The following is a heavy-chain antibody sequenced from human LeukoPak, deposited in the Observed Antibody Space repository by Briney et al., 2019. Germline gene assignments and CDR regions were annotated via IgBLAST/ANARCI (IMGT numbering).Heavy chain of an antibody. D-gene: IGHD5-24*01. Sequence: GGSLRLSCTASGFTFRTYAMNWVRQAPGKGLEWVAVISYDGSNKYYADSVKGRFTISRDNSKNTLYLQMNSLRAEDTAVYYCAKDNPPTKDWGQGTLVTVSS. CDR1: GFTFRTYA. J-gene: IGHJ4*02. CDR3: AKDNPPTKD. V-gene: IGHV3-30*18. CDR2: ISYDGSNK.